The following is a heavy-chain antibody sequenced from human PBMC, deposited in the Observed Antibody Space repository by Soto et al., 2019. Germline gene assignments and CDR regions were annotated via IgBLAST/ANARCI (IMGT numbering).Heavy chain of an antibody. CDR3: ARGWSGLVIIRFDP. V-gene: IGHV4-34*01. CDR2: VNHSGRT. CDR1: GGSFRGYY. J-gene: IGHJ5*02. D-gene: IGHD3-9*01. Sequence: QVQLQQWGAGLLKPSETLSLTCAVYGGSFRGYYWSWIRQPPVKGLEWIGEVNHSGRTNYNPSLKSGVSISVETSKNQFSLKLSSGTAADTAVYYCARGWSGLVIIRFDPWGQGTLVTVSS.